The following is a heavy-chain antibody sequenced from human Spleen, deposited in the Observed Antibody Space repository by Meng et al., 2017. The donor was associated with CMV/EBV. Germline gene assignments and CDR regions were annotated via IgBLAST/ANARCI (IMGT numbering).Heavy chain of an antibody. D-gene: IGHD2-15*01. CDR3: ARQGGCSGGSCPGAFDY. CDR1: YSFTSYW. J-gene: IGHJ4*02. V-gene: IGHV5-51*01. CDR2: IYPGDSDT. Sequence: YSFTSYWIGWVRQMPGKGLEWMGIIYPGDSDTRYSPSFQGQVTISADNSISTAYLQWSSLKASDTAMYYCARQGGCSGGSCPGAFDYWGQGTLVTVSS.